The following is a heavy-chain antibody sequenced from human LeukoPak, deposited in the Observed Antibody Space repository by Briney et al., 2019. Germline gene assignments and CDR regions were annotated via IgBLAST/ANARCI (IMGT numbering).Heavy chain of an antibody. CDR2: ISWNSGSI. V-gene: IGHV3-9*01. Sequence: PGGSLRLSCAASGFTFDDYAMHWVRQAPGKGLEWVSGISWNSGSIDYADSVKGRFTISRDNAKNSLYLQMNSLRAEDTALYYCAHGGSGNFDYWGQGTLVTVSS. CDR1: GFTFDDYA. CDR3: AHGGSGNFDY. D-gene: IGHD3-10*01. J-gene: IGHJ4*02.